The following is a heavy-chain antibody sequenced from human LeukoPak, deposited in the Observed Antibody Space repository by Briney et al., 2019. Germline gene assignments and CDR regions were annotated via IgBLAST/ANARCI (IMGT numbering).Heavy chain of an antibody. V-gene: IGHV4-39*01. CDR3: ATGLLTAIAGNFDY. CDR2: IYYSGST. J-gene: IGHJ4*02. Sequence: SETLSLTCTVSGGSISSSSYYWGWIRQPPGKGLEWIGSIYYSGSTYYNPSLKSRVTISVGTSKNQFSLKLSSVTAADTAVYYCATGLLTAIAGNFDYWGQGALVTVSS. D-gene: IGHD2-21*02. CDR1: GGSISSSSYY.